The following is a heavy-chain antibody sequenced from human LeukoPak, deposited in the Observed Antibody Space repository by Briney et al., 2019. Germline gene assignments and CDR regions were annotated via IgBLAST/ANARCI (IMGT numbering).Heavy chain of an antibody. CDR1: GYTFTSYG. V-gene: IGHV1-18*01. D-gene: IGHD2-2*01. CDR2: ISAYNGNT. J-gene: IGHJ5*02. CDR3: ARDRPSGEGVPVAKGAPFDP. Sequence: ASVKVSCKASGYTFTSYGISWVRQAPGQGLEWMGWISAYNGNTNYAQKLQGRVTMTTDTSTSTAYMELRSLRSDDTAVYYCARDRPSGEGVPVAKGAPFDPWGQGTLVTVSS.